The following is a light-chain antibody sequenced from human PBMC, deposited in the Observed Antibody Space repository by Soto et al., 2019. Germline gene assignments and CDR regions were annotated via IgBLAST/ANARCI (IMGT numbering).Light chain of an antibody. Sequence: AIRMTQSPSSFSASTGDRVTITCRASQGISSYLAWYQQKPGKAPKLLIYAASTLQSGVPSRFSGSGSGTDFTLTISCLQSEDFATYYCLQYNSYPFTFGQGTRLEIK. J-gene: IGKJ5*01. V-gene: IGKV1-8*01. CDR2: AAS. CDR1: QGISSY. CDR3: LQYNSYPFT.